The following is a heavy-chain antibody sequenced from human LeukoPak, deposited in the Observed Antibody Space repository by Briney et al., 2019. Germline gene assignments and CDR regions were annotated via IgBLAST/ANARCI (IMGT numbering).Heavy chain of an antibody. V-gene: IGHV3-20*04. J-gene: IGHJ4*02. Sequence: GGSLRLSCAASGFTFDDYGMSWVRQAPGKGLKWVSGINWNGGSTGYADSVKGRFTISRDNAKNSLCLQMNSLRAEDTALYYCARATTTGYYFDYWGQGTLVTVSS. D-gene: IGHD4-17*01. CDR1: GFTFDDYG. CDR3: ARATTTGYYFDY. CDR2: INWNGGST.